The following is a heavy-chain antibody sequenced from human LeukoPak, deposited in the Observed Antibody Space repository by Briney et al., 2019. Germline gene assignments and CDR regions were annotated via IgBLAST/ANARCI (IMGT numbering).Heavy chain of an antibody. CDR2: IYHSGST. D-gene: IGHD4-17*01. Sequence: YPSETLSLTCAVSGGSISSGGYSWSWIRQPPGKGLEWIGYIYHSGSTYYNPSLKSRVTISVDRSKNQFSLKLSSVTAADTAVYYCARALPHDYGVSDWYFDLWGRGTLVTVSS. CDR1: GGSISSGGYS. J-gene: IGHJ2*01. CDR3: ARALPHDYGVSDWYFDL. V-gene: IGHV4-30-2*01.